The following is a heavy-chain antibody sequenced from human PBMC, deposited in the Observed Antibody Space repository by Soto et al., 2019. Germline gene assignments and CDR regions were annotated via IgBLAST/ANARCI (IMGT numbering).Heavy chain of an antibody. CDR3: VRLIGNSWLDS. CDR2: TYYRSKWYN. V-gene: IGHV6-1*01. J-gene: IGHJ5*01. CDR1: GGSISSGGYS. D-gene: IGHD2-8*01. Sequence: SETLSLTCAVSGGSISSGGYSWDWIRQSPSRGLEWLGRTYYRSKWYNDYAVSVKGRITINPDTANNQFSLQLNSVTPDDTALYYCVRLIGNSWLDSWGQGTLVPVSS.